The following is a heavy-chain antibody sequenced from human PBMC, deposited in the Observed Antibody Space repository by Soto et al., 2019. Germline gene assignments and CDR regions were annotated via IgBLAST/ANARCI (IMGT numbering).Heavy chain of an antibody. J-gene: IGHJ4*02. D-gene: IGHD6-6*01. CDR3: ARLRGSSSDFFDF. CDR1: GGSISTYY. CDR2: IYTSGSP. V-gene: IGHV4-4*07. Sequence: QVQLQESGPGLVKPSETLSLTCTVSGGSISTYYWNWIRQSAGKGLEWIGRIYTSGSPNYNPSLKSRDSMSVDTSENQFSLKLSSVTASDTAVYYCARLRGSSSDFFDFWGQGTLVTVSS.